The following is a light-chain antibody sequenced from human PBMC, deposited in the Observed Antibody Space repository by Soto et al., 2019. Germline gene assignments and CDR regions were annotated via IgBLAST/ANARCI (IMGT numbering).Light chain of an antibody. Sequence: EIVMTQSPATLSVSPGERATLSCRASQSVSSNLAWYQQKPGQAPRLLIYGASTRATGIPARFSGSGSGTKFTLTISSLQSEDFAVYYCQQYNNWPRGYTFGQGTKVDIK. CDR3: QQYNNWPRGYT. V-gene: IGKV3-15*01. CDR2: GAS. CDR1: QSVSSN. J-gene: IGKJ2*01.